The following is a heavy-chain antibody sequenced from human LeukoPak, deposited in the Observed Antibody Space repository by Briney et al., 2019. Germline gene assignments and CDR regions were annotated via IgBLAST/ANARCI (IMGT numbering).Heavy chain of an antibody. V-gene: IGHV3-23*01. J-gene: IGHJ4*02. CDR3: AKDWRADY. CDR1: GFTFSNYP. Sequence: PGRSLRLSCVASGFTFSNYPMTWVRQAPGKGLEWVSAVGSSGAGTKYAESVKGRFTISRDNSKSTLYLQMNSLRDEDTAVYYCAKDWRADYWGQGTLVTVSS. CDR2: VGSSGAGT.